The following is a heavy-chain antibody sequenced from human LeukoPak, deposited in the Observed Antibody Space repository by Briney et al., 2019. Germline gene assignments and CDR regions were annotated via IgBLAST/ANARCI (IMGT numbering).Heavy chain of an antibody. CDR2: IYYSGNT. J-gene: IGHJ4*02. CDR3: ARRGSVGATTFFDY. CDR1: GGSISGYF. Sequence: SETLSLTCTVSGGSISGYFWSWLRQPPGKGLEWIGYIYYSGNTNYNPSLKRRVTMSVDTSQNQFFLKVSSVTAADTAVYYCARRGSVGATTFFDYWGQGTLVTVSS. D-gene: IGHD1-26*01. V-gene: IGHV4-59*08.